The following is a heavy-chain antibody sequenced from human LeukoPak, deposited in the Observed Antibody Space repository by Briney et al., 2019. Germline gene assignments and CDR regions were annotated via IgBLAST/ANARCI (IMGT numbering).Heavy chain of an antibody. CDR2: ISSSSSYI. D-gene: IGHD3-3*01. V-gene: IGHV3-21*01. J-gene: IGHJ4*02. CDR3: ASGAHRITIFGVVAPNFDY. CDR1: GFTFSSYS. Sequence: GGSLRLSCAASGFTFSSYSMNWVRQAPGKGLEWVSSISSSSSYIYYADSVKGRFTISRDNAKNSLYLQMNSLRAEDTAVYYCASGAHRITIFGVVAPNFDYWGQGTLVTVSS.